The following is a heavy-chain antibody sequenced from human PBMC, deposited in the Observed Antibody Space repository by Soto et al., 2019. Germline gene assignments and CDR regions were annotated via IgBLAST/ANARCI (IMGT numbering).Heavy chain of an antibody. V-gene: IGHV3-23*01. CDR2: IGGSGGST. J-gene: IGHJ6*03. CDR1: GFTFSSYA. CDR3: AKDNRGYTGLTLHYVDV. D-gene: IGHD2-2*02. Sequence: ELQLLESGGDLVQPGGSLRLSCAASGFTFSSYAMTWVRQAPGKGLEWVSGIGGSGGSTYYADSVKGRFTISRDNSKNTLVLQMNSLRAEDTAVYYCAKDNRGYTGLTLHYVDVWGKGTTVTVSS.